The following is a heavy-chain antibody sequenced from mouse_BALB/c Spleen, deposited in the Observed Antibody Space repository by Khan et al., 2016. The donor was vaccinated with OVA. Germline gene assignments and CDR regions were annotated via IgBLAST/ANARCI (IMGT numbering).Heavy chain of an antibody. Sequence: VQLQQSGAELVKPGASVKLSCTASGFNIKDTYIHWVKQRPEQGLEWIGRIDPAHGNTKYDPKFLGKATLTADTSSTPAYLQLSSLTSEDSAVDYRARRRGNYGAYDMDYWGQGTSGTVSS. CDR3: ARRRGNYGAYDMDY. CDR2: IDPAHGNT. CDR1: GFNIKDTY. D-gene: IGHD2-1*01. V-gene: IGHV14-3*02. J-gene: IGHJ4*01.